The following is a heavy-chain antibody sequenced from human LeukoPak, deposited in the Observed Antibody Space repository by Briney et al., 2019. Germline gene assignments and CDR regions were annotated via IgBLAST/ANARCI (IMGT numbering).Heavy chain of an antibody. CDR3: ARGLGTAMLRTPGAFDI. V-gene: IGHV4-34*01. CDR1: GGSFSGYY. Sequence: SETLSLTCAVYGGSFSGYYWSWIRQPPVKGLEWIGEINHSGSTNYNPSLKSRVTISVDTSKNQFSLKLSSVTAADTAVYYCARGLGTAMLRTPGAFDIWGQGTMVTVSS. D-gene: IGHD5-18*01. CDR2: INHSGST. J-gene: IGHJ3*02.